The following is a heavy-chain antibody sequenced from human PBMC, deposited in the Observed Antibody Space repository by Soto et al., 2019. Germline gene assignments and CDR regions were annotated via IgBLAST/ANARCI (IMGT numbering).Heavy chain of an antibody. CDR1: GGSISSYY. Sequence: QVQLQESGPGLVKPSETLSLTCTVSGGSISSYYWSWIRQPPGKGLEWIGYIYYSGSTNYNPSLKSRVTISVDTSKNRFSLKLSSVTAADTAVYYCARGGDCSGGSCYHWDWFDPWGQGTLVTVSS. V-gene: IGHV4-59*01. J-gene: IGHJ5*02. D-gene: IGHD2-15*01. CDR3: ARGGDCSGGSCYHWDWFDP. CDR2: IYYSGST.